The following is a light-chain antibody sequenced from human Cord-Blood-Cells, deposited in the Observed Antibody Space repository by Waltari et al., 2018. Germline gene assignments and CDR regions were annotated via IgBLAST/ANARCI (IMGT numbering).Light chain of an antibody. Sequence: SYELTQPPSVSVSPGQTARITCSGDKLGDKYSCWYQQKPGQSPVLVIYQDSKRPTGNPERVSGSECGNAATLTISGTRAMEEADCNSRAWDRSTGGVGGGTEQTGL. CDR3: RAWDRSTGG. V-gene: IGLV3-1*01. CDR2: QDS. J-gene: IGLJ2*01. CDR1: KLGDKY.